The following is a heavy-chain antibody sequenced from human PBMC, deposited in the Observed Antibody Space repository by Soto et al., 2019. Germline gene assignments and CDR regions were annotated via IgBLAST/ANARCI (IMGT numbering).Heavy chain of an antibody. CDR2: ISGTSTYI. J-gene: IGHJ4*02. D-gene: IGHD5-12*01. Sequence: DVQLVEAGRGLVKPGGSLRLSCGASQFTFSRYNMYWVRQAPGKGLEWVSTISGTSTYIDYTESLRSRFTVSRDNAKNSLYMQMTSLRVEDTAVYYCARGSPYDYGVDEWYLDSWGEGTLVTVSS. CDR3: ARGSPYDYGVDEWYLDS. CDR1: QFTFSRYN. V-gene: IGHV3-21*02.